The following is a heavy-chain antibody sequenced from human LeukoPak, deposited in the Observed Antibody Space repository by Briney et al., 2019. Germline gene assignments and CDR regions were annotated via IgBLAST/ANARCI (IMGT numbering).Heavy chain of an antibody. D-gene: IGHD2-8*02. CDR3: ATYRQVLLPFES. CDR2: ISGSGGST. CDR1: GFTLSSYA. V-gene: IGHV3-23*01. J-gene: IGHJ4*02. Sequence: GGSLRLSCAASGFTLSSYAMNWVRQAPGKGLEWVSGISGSGGSTYNAGSVKGRFTISRDTSKNTLYLQMNSLRAEDTAVYYCATYRQVLLPFESWGQGTLVTVSS.